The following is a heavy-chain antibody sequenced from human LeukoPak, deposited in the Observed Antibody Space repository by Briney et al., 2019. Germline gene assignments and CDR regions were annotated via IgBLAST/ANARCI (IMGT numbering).Heavy chain of an antibody. CDR1: GGSFSGYY. V-gene: IGHV4-34*01. D-gene: IGHD4-17*01. Sequence: PSETLSLTCAVYGGSFSGYYWSWIRQPPGKGLEWIGEINHSGSTNYNPSLKSRVTISVDTSKNQFSLKLSSVTAADTAVYYCARAGDYGDLATFWGQGTMVTVSS. CDR2: INHSGST. CDR3: ARAGDYGDLATF. J-gene: IGHJ3*01.